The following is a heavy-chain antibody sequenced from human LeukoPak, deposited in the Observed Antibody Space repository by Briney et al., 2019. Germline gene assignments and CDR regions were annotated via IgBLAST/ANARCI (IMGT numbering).Heavy chain of an antibody. J-gene: IGHJ4*02. D-gene: IGHD1-14*01. CDR1: GFTFRSYE. CDR2: ISTSGSFI. CDR3: ARDPETGDIDY. Sequence: QPGGSLRLSCAASGFTFRSYEMNWVRQAPGKGLEWVSFISTSGSFIYYADSVKGRFTISRDNAKNSLYLQMNSLRAEDTAVYYCARDPETGDIDYWGQGTLVTVSS. V-gene: IGHV3-48*03.